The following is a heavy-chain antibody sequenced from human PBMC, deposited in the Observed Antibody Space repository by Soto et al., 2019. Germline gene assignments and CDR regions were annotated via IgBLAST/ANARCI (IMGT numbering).Heavy chain of an antibody. V-gene: IGHV1-69*06. Sequence: QVQLVQSGAEVKKPGSSVKVSCKASGGTFSSYAISWVRQAPGQGLEWMGGIIPIFGTANYAQKFQGRVTITADKSTSTAYMELMSLRSEDTAVYYCASSGLGATIGCFDYWGQGTLVTVSS. CDR3: ASSGLGATIGCFDY. CDR2: IIPIFGTA. J-gene: IGHJ4*02. CDR1: GGTFSSYA. D-gene: IGHD1-26*01.